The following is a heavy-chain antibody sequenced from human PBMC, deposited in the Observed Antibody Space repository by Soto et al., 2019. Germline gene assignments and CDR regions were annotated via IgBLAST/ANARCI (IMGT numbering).Heavy chain of an antibody. V-gene: IGHV3-33*01. CDR3: ARDNWLLAHGGIDN. J-gene: IGHJ4*02. Sequence: QVQLVESGGGVVQPGRSLRLSCAASGFTFSSYGMHWVRQAPGKGLEWVAVMWYDGSNKYYADSVKGRFTISRDNSKHTLYLQMNSLRAEDTGVCYCARDNWLLAHGGIDNWGQGTLVTVSS. D-gene: IGHD3-3*01. CDR1: GFTFSSYG. CDR2: MWYDGSNK.